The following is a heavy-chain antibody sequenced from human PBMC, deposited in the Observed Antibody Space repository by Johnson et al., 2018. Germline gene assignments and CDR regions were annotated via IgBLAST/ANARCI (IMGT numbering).Heavy chain of an antibody. V-gene: IGHV1-8*01. CDR3: AKGPNSDFWSGPYYYMDV. Sequence: QVQLVQSGAEVKKPGASVKVSCKASGYTFASYDINWVRQAPGRGPEWMGWINPHSGNTGYAPKFQDRVTMTRDTSISSAYMELSSLRSEDTAVYYCAKGPNSDFWSGPYYYMDVWGKGTTVTVSS. CDR1: GYTFASYD. J-gene: IGHJ6*03. CDR2: INPHSGNT. D-gene: IGHD3-3*01.